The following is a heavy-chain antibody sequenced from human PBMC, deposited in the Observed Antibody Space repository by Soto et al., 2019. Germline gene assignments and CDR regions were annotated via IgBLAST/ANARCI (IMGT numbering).Heavy chain of an antibody. D-gene: IGHD5-12*01. J-gene: IGHJ4*02. CDR3: ARPLTDSGYAD. CDR1: GGTFSSYT. CDR2: IIPILGIA. Sequence: ASVKLSCKASGGTFSSYTISWVRQAPGQGLEWMGRIIPILGIANYAQKFQGRVTITADKSTSTAYMELSSLRSEDTAVYYCARPLTDSGYADWGQGTLVTVSS. V-gene: IGHV1-69*02.